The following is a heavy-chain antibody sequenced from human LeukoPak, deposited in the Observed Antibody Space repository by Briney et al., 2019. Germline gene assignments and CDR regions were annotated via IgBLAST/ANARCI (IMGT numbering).Heavy chain of an antibody. D-gene: IGHD6-19*01. Sequence: GGSLRLSCATSGFTLSGYDMHWVRQLTGKGLEWVSSIGNVADTYYSGSVKGRFVISRDNARNFVFLQMDSLRAEDTAVYYCVRAPGSGGFDSWGQGAQVTVSS. J-gene: IGHJ4*02. V-gene: IGHV3-13*01. CDR1: GFTLSGYD. CDR3: VRAPGSGGFDS. CDR2: IGNVADT.